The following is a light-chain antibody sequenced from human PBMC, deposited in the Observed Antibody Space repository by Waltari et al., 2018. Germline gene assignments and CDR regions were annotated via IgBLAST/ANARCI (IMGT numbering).Light chain of an antibody. V-gene: IGKV1-39*01. CDR3: QQSYNAPYT. CDR1: QGISNY. CDR2: VAS. Sequence: DIQMTQSPSSVSASVGDRVTITCRAIQGISNYLNWYQHKPGEAPKLLVYVASNLKRGVPSRFSGSGSETDFTLTISSLQLEDFATYYCQQSYNAPYTFGQGTKLEIK. J-gene: IGKJ2*01.